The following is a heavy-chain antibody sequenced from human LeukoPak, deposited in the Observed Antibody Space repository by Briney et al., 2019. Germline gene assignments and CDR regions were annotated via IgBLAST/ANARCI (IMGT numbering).Heavy chain of an antibody. CDR1: GGSNSSYY. Sequence: SVTLSLTCTVSGGSNSSYYWSWIRQPRGKGRVCFVYIYYSGSNNYHPSLKSRVTISIDTSKNQFSLKLSSVTAADTAVYYCARQGGLSVAGLVYWGQGTLVTVSS. CDR2: IYYSGSN. V-gene: IGHV4-59*08. D-gene: IGHD6-19*01. CDR3: ARQGGLSVAGLVY. J-gene: IGHJ4*02.